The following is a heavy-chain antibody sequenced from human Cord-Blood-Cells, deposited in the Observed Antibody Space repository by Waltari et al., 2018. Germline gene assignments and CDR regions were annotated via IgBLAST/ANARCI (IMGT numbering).Heavy chain of an antibody. D-gene: IGHD3-10*01. V-gene: IGHV4-39*01. CDR3: ARVVRGVILYWYFDL. Sequence: QLQLQESGPGLVKPSETLSLTCTVSGGSISSSSYYWGWIRQPPGKGLEWIGSIYYSGRTYYNPSLKSRVTISVDTSKNQFSLKLSSVTAADTAVYYCARVVRGVILYWYFDLWGRGTLVTVSS. J-gene: IGHJ2*01. CDR2: IYYSGRT. CDR1: GGSISSSSYY.